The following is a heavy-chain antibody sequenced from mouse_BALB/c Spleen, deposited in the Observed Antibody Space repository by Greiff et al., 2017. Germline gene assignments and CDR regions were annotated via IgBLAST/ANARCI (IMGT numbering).Heavy chain of an antibody. J-gene: IGHJ4*01. CDR2: IDPETGGT. Sequence: QVQLKESGAELVRPGASVTLSCKASGYTFTDYEMHWVKQTPVHGLEWIGAIDPETGGTAYNQKFKGKATLTADKSSSTAYMELRSLTSEDSAVYYCTREGGNYAMDYWGQGTSVTVSS. CDR3: TREGGNYAMDY. CDR1: GYTFTDYE. V-gene: IGHV1-15*01.